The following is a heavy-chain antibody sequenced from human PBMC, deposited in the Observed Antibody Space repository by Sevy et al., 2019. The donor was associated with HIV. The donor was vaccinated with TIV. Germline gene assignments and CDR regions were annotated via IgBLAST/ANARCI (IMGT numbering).Heavy chain of an antibody. V-gene: IGHV3-11*01. Sequence: GGSLRLSCAASGFTFSDYYMSWIRQAPGKGLEWVSYISSSGSTIYYADSVKGRFTISRDNAKNSLYLQMNSLRAEDTAVYYCARLIVAAGTDPPYYYYYGMDVWGQGTTVTVSS. CDR2: ISSSGSTI. J-gene: IGHJ6*02. D-gene: IGHD6-13*01. CDR1: GFTFSDYY. CDR3: ARLIVAAGTDPPYYYYYGMDV.